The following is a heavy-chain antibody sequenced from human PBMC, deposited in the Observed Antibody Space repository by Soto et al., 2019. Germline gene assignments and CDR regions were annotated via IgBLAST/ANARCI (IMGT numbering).Heavy chain of an antibody. D-gene: IGHD4-4*01. CDR2: ISAYNGNT. J-gene: IGHJ6*02. CDR3: ASSYSNYALIDYYYYGMDV. V-gene: IGHV1-18*01. CDR1: GYTFTSYG. Sequence: ASVKVSCKSSGYTFTSYGISWVRQAPGQGLEWMGWISAYNGNTKYAQKLQGRVTMTTDTSTGTAYMELRSLRSEDTAVYYCASSYSNYALIDYYYYGMDVWGQGTTVTVSS.